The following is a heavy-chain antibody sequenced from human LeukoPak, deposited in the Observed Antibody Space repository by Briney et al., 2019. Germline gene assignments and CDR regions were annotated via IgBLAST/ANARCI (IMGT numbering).Heavy chain of an antibody. CDR3: VKGDSGWYGLIDY. Sequence: GGSLRLSCAASGFTFSAYAMTWVRQGPGKGLEWVAAISGSGDATFYFDSVKGRFTISRDNSRNSLFLQMYSLTSEDTAVYYCVKGDSGWYGLIDYWGQGVLVTVSS. CDR1: GFTFSAYA. D-gene: IGHD6-13*01. J-gene: IGHJ4*02. CDR2: ISGSGDAT. V-gene: IGHV3-23*01.